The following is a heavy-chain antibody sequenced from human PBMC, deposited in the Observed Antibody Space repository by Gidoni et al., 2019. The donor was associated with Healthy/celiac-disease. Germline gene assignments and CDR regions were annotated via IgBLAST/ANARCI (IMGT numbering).Heavy chain of an antibody. Sequence: QVQLVESGGGVVQPGRSLRLSCAASGFTFSSYAMHWVRQAPGKGLEWVAVISYDGSNKYYADSVKGRFTISRDNSKNTLYLQMNSLRAEDTAVYYWARDRYYYDSSGYWGPNFDYWGQGTLVTVSS. CDR3: ARDRYYYDSSGYWGPNFDY. V-gene: IGHV3-30-3*01. CDR1: GFTFSSYA. J-gene: IGHJ4*02. CDR2: ISYDGSNK. D-gene: IGHD3-22*01.